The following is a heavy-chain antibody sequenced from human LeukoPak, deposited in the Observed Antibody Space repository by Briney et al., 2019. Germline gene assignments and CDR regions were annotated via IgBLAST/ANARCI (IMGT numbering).Heavy chain of an antibody. CDR3: ARGSTGPQDAFDI. CDR2: INHSGST. J-gene: IGHJ3*02. V-gene: IGHV4-34*01. Sequence: SETLSLTCAVYGGSFSGYYWSWIRQPPGKGLEWIGEINHSGSTNYNPSLKSRVTISVDTSKNQFSLELSSVTAADTAVYYCARGSTGPQDAFDIWGQGTMVTVSS. CDR1: GGSFSGYY.